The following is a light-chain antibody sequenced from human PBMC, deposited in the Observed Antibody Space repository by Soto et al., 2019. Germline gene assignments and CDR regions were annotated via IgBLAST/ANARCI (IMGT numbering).Light chain of an antibody. CDR3: QQHGSSPPYT. CDR1: QSVSGSN. CDR2: GAS. J-gene: IGKJ2*01. Sequence: EILLTQSPGSLSLSPGDRAALSCRASQSVSGSNLAWYQQKPGQPPRLLIFGASNRATGIPDRFSGSGSGTEFTLTITTLAPADFAIYYCQQHGSSPPYTFGQGTKVDIK. V-gene: IGKV3-20*01.